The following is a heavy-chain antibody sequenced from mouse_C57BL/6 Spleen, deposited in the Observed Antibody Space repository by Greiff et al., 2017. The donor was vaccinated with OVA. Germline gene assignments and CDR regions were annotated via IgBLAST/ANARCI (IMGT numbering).Heavy chain of an antibody. V-gene: IGHV1-66*01. D-gene: IGHD2-1*01. J-gene: IGHJ3*01. Sequence: VQLQQSGPELVKPGASVKISCKASGYSFTSYYIHWVKQRPGQGLEWIGWIYPGSGNTKYNEKFKGKATLTADTSSSTAYMQLSSLTSEDSAVYYCARYYGTPWFAYWGQGTLVTVSA. CDR2: IYPGSGNT. CDR1: GYSFTSYY. CDR3: ARYYGTPWFAY.